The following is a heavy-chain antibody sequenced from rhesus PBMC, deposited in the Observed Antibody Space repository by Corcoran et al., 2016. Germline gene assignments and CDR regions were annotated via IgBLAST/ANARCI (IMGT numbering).Heavy chain of an antibody. CDR1: GYSISGYY. V-gene: IGHV4-106*01. CDR3: ARGGAFWTGYSLFDY. J-gene: IGHJ4*01. Sequence: QVQLQESGPGLVKPSETLSLTCAVSGYSISGYYWSWIRQAPGKGLEWIGYIYGSGGGTNYNPSLKMRVTISIDTSKNQFSLKLSSVTAADTAVYYCARGGAFWTGYSLFDYWGQGVLVTVSS. D-gene: IGHD3-3*01. CDR2: IYGSGGGT.